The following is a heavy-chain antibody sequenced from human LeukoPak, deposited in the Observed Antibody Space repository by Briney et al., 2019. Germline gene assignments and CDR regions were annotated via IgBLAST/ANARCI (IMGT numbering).Heavy chain of an antibody. J-gene: IGHJ3*02. CDR1: GYTFTSYG. CDR3: ARDQGPEFLEWLSDAFDI. CDR2: ISAYNGNT. D-gene: IGHD3-3*01. Sequence: ASVKVSCKASGYTFTSYGISWVRQAPGQGLEWMGWISAYNGNTNYAQKLQGRVTMTTDTSTSTAYMELRSLRSDDTAVYYCARDQGPEFLEWLSDAFDIWGQGTMVTVSS. V-gene: IGHV1-18*01.